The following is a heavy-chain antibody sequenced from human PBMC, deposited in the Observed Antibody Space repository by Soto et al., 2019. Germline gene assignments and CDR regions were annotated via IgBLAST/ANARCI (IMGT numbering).Heavy chain of an antibody. CDR3: ARGRLAGSGHCYFDP. J-gene: IGHJ2*01. D-gene: IGHD1-26*01. V-gene: IGHV4-30-4*01. CDR2: IYYSGST. CDR1: GGSISSGDYY. Sequence: PSETLSLTCTVSGGSISSGDYYWSWIRQPPGKGLEWIGYIYYSGSTYYNPSLKSRVTISVDTSKNQFSLKLSSVTAADTAVYYCARGRLAGSGHCYFDPWGRGTRVTVSS.